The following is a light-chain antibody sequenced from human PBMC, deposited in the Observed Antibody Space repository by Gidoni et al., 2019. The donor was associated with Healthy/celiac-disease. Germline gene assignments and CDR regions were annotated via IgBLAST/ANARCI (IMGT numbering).Light chain of an antibody. CDR1: QSVLYSSNNKNY. V-gene: IGKV4-1*01. CDR3: QQYYSTSYT. Sequence: DIVMTQSPDSLAVSLGERATINCKSSQSVLYSSNNKNYLAWYQQKPGQPPKLLICWASTRESGVPDRFSDSGSGTDYTLTISSLQAKDVAVYYCQQYYSTSYTFGQGTKLEIK. CDR2: WAS. J-gene: IGKJ2*01.